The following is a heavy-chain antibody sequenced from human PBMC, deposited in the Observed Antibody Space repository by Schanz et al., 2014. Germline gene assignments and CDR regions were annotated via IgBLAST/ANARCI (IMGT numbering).Heavy chain of an antibody. CDR2: ISNNGDST. V-gene: IGHV3-64D*06. CDR3: GRAGTGMAGWYFEL. Sequence: DVHLLESGGGLVQPGGSLRLSCAASEFTFSTDAMSWVRQAPGKGLEYISAISNNGDSTYYADSVKGRFTISRDNSKNTLFLQMSSLRVDDMAVYYCGRAGTGMAGWYFELWGRGTLVTVSS. CDR1: EFTFSTDA. J-gene: IGHJ2*01. D-gene: IGHD5-18*01.